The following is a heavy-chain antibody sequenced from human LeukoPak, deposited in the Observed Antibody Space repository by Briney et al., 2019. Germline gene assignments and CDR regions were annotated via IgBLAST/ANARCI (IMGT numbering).Heavy chain of an antibody. Sequence: GGSLRLSCAASGFTFSKYAMHWVRQAPGKGLEWVAVISYDGDNKYYADSVKGRFTISRDNSKNTLYLQMNSLRVEDTAVYYCARSERGYNYGYDAFNVWGQGTKVTVSS. CDR2: ISYDGDNK. CDR3: ARSERGYNYGYDAFNV. J-gene: IGHJ3*01. D-gene: IGHD5-18*01. V-gene: IGHV3-30-3*01. CDR1: GFTFSKYA.